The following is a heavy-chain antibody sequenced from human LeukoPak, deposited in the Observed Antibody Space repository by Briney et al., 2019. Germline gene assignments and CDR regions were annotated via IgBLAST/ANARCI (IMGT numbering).Heavy chain of an antibody. CDR3: ATPRRFDY. V-gene: IGHV3-7*05. CDR2: IKEDGSEK. CDR1: GFTFSSYW. J-gene: IGHJ4*02. Sequence: PGGSLRLSCAASGFTFSSYWMSWVRQAPGKGLEWVANIKEDGSEKYYVDSVKGRFTVFRDNAKKSLYLQMNSLRDEDTAVYYCATPRRFDYWGQGTLVTV.